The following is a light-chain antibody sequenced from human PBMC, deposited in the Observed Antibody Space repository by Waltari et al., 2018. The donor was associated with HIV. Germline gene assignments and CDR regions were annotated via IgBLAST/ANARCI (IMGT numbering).Light chain of an antibody. CDR2: WAS. V-gene: IGKV4-1*01. Sequence: DIVLTQSPDSLTVSLGERATINCKASQSLLFSTTNSNYLAWYQQKPGHPPKLLMSWASGRWSGVPDRFSGTGSGTDFTLTITSLQAEDVAVYYCQQYYSHPRTFGQGTKLEI. CDR3: QQYYSHPRT. CDR1: QSLLFSTTNSNY. J-gene: IGKJ2*01.